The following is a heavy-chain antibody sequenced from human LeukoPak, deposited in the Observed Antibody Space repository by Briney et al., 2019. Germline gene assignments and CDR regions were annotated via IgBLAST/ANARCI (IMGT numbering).Heavy chain of an antibody. D-gene: IGHD3-22*01. J-gene: IGHJ6*03. V-gene: IGHV1-69*05. Sequence: SVKVSCKASGGTFSSYAISWVRQAPGQGLDWMGGIIPISGTPNYAQKFQGRVTITTDESTSTAYMELSSLRSEDTAVYYCARDYYDSSGYTYYMDVWGKGTTVTVSS. CDR2: IIPISGTP. CDR1: GGTFSSYA. CDR3: ARDYYDSSGYTYYMDV.